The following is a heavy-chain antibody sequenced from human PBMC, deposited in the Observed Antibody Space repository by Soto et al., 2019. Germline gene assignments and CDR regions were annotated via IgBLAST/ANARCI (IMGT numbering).Heavy chain of an antibody. CDR1: GGLFSSYP. CDR3: ARGGSGYTWFNEF. J-gene: IGHJ4*02. Sequence: VQLLESGAEVKKPGSSVKVSCKASGGLFSSYPISWVRQVPGQGLEWMGGIIPVFQTAYYTQRFQGRVTITADESTNTAYMELSSLRSEDTAIYYCARGGSGYTWFNEFWGQGTLVTVSS. CDR2: IIPVFQTA. V-gene: IGHV1-69*01. D-gene: IGHD3-22*01.